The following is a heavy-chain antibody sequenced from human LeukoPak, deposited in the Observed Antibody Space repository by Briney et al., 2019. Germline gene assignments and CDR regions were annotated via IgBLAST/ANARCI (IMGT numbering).Heavy chain of an antibody. D-gene: IGHD3-3*01. CDR2: NRPIFGTA. V-gene: IGHV1-69*06. Sequence: GSSVKVSRKASVGTFTSYAISWVRQAPGQGLEWMVRNRPIFGTANYAQKFQGRVTITADKSTSTAYMELSSLRSEDTGVYYWARDPLRFMEWLSQPLDYWGQGTLVTVSS. J-gene: IGHJ4*02. CDR1: VGTFTSYA. CDR3: ARDPLRFMEWLSQPLDY.